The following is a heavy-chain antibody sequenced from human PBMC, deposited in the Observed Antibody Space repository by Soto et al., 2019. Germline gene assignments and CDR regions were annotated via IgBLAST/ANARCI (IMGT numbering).Heavy chain of an antibody. D-gene: IGHD2-2*01. V-gene: IGHV1-58*01. CDR1: GFTFTSSA. J-gene: IGHJ4*02. CDR2: IVVGSGNT. Sequence: EASVKVSCKASGFTFTSSAVQWVRQARGQRLEWIGWIVVGSGNTNYAQKFQERVTITRDMSTSTAYMELSSLRSEDTAVYYCAADGNHCSSTSCYPYFDYWGQGTLVTVSS. CDR3: AADGNHCSSTSCYPYFDY.